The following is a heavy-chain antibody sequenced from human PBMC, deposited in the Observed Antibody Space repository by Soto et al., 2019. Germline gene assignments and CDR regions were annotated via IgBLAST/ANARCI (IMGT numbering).Heavy chain of an antibody. J-gene: IGHJ4*02. CDR2: VYYSGTT. V-gene: IGHV4-61*01. D-gene: IGHD4-17*01. CDR1: GGSVSNKTYY. CDR3: ARTTAVPNTLRSRYFFDY. Sequence: SETLSLTCSVSGGSVSNKTYYWSWIRQPPGKRLEWIGYVYYSGTTNYNHSLKSRVTISVDLSKNQFSLRLSSVTTADTALYYCARTTAVPNTLRSRYFFDYWGQGTLVTVSS.